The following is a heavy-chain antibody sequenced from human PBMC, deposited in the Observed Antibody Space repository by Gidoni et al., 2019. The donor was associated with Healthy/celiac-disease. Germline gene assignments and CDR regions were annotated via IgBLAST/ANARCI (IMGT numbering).Heavy chain of an antibody. D-gene: IGHD3-16*01. CDR1: GGSFSGYY. CDR3: GVMAYYYGMDV. Sequence: QVQLQQWGAGLLKPSETLSLTCAVYGGSFSGYYWSWIRQPPGKGLEWIGEINHSGSTNYNPSLKSRVTISVDTSKNQFSLKLSSVTAADTAVYYCGVMAYYYGMDVWGQGTTVTVSS. J-gene: IGHJ6*02. V-gene: IGHV4-34*01. CDR2: INHSGST.